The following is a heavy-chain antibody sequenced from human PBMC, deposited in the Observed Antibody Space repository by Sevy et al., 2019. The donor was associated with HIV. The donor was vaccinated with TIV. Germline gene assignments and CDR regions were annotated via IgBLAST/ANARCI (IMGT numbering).Heavy chain of an antibody. CDR2: TCDSGAT. CDR1: GGSINDQC. V-gene: IGHV4-59*11. D-gene: IGHD7-27*01. J-gene: IGHJ3*01. Sequence: SETLSLTCTVSGGSINDQCWSWIRLPPGKGLEWIGYTCDSGATNYNPSLKSRLTISIDKSKSQFSLKLTSVTAADTAVYYCGRGNWGSMDFWGQGTMVTVSS. CDR3: GRGNWGSMDF.